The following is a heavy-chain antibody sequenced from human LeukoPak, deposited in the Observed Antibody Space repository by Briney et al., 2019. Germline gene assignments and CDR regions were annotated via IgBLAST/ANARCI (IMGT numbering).Heavy chain of an antibody. CDR1: GGSISSGGYS. V-gene: IGHV4-30-2*01. D-gene: IGHD2-2*02. CDR2: INHSGST. J-gene: IGHJ4*02. CDR3: ARVGYCSSTSCYTG. Sequence: SQTLPLTCAVSGGSISSGGYSWSWIRQPPGKGLEWIGEINHSGSTNYNPSLKSRVTISVDTSKNQFSLKLSSVTAADTAVYYCARVGYCSSTSCYTGWGQGTLVTVSS.